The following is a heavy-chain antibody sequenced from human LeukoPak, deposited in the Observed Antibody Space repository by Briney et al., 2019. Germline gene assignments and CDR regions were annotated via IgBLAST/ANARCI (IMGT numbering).Heavy chain of an antibody. CDR1: GYTFTSYA. CDR2: INAGNGNT. D-gene: IGHD6-6*01. CDR3: ARVYSSSSSWFDP. V-gene: IGHV1-3*01. Sequence: ASVKVSCKASGYTFTSYAMHWVRQAPGQRLEWMGWINAGNGNTKYSQKFQGRVTITRNTSASTAYMELSSLRSEDTAVYYCARVYSSSSSWFDPWGQGTLVTVSS. J-gene: IGHJ5*02.